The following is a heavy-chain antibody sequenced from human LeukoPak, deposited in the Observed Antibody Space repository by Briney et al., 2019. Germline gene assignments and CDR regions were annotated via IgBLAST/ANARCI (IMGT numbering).Heavy chain of an antibody. CDR1: GGTFSSYA. D-gene: IGHD2-2*01. CDR2: IIPIFGTA. Sequence: SVKVSCKASGGTFSSYAISWVRQAPGQGLEWMGGIIPIFGTANYAQKFQGRVTITADESTSTAYMELSSLRSEDTAVYCCARERGDIVVVPAAMDVWGQGTTVTVSS. J-gene: IGHJ6*02. V-gene: IGHV1-69*13. CDR3: ARERGDIVVVPAAMDV.